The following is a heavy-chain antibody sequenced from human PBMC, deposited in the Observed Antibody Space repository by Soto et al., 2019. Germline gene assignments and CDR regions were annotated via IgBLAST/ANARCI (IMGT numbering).Heavy chain of an antibody. Sequence: SETLSLTCTVSGGSISRYYWSWIRQPPGKGLEWIGYIYYSGSTNYNPSLKSRVTISVDTSKNQFSLKLSSVTAADTAVYYCARLSYGSGSYGLWGQGTLVTVSS. J-gene: IGHJ4*02. V-gene: IGHV4-59*08. D-gene: IGHD3-10*01. CDR1: GGSISRYY. CDR2: IYYSGST. CDR3: ARLSYGSGSYGL.